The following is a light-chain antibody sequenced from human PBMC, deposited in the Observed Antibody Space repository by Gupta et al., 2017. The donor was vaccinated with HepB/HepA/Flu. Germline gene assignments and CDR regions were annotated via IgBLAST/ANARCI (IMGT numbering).Light chain of an antibody. Sequence: SALTQPPSASGSRAQSVPIPCTGNSRDVGCYNYASWYQQHPGKAPKLMIYEVSKRPSGVPDRFSGSKSGNTASLTVSGLQAEDEADYYCSSYAGSNNYVVFGGGTKLTVL. CDR1: SRDVGCYNY. J-gene: IGLJ2*01. V-gene: IGLV2-8*01. CDR2: EVS. CDR3: SSYAGSNNYVV.